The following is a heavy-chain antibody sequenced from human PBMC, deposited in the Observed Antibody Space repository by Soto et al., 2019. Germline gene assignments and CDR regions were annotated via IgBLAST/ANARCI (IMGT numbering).Heavy chain of an antibody. V-gene: IGHV2-5*02. D-gene: IGHD2-21*02. Sequence: QITLKESGPTLVKPTQTLTLTCTFSGFSLSTSGVGVGWIRQPPGKALEWLALIYWDDDKRYSPSLKSRLTITKDTSKTQVVLTMTNMDPVDTATYYCARQGPLGLRNYGMDVWGQGTTVTVSS. J-gene: IGHJ6*02. CDR1: GFSLSTSGVG. CDR3: ARQGPLGLRNYGMDV. CDR2: IYWDDDK.